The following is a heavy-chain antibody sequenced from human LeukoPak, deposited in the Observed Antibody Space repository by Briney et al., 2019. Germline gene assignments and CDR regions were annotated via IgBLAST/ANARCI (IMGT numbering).Heavy chain of an antibody. Sequence: PGGSLRLSCPASGFTFSSYAMSWVRQAPGKVLEWVAGISGSVGDTYYADSVKGRFTIYRDNSKNTLYLKMTSLSAEDKAVYYCAKDLYDSSGYDYWGKGTPVTVSS. CDR3: AKDLYDSSGYDY. CDR2: ISGSVGDT. D-gene: IGHD3-22*01. V-gene: IGHV3-23*01. CDR1: GFTFSSYA. J-gene: IGHJ4*02.